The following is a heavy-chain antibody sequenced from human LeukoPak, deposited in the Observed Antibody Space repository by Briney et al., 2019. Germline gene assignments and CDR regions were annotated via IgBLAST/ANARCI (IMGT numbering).Heavy chain of an antibody. CDR3: ASRRDGPYSQMT. CDR1: GFSFSYYP. J-gene: IGHJ4*02. V-gene: IGHV3-30-3*01. CDR2: ISYDGSNK. Sequence: PGRSLRLSCAASGFSFSYYPMHWVRQAPGKGLEWVAVISYDGSNKNDADFVKGRFTISRDSAKNTLFLQMNSLRAEDTAVYYCASRRDGPYSQMTWGQGVLVTVSS. D-gene: IGHD1-26*01.